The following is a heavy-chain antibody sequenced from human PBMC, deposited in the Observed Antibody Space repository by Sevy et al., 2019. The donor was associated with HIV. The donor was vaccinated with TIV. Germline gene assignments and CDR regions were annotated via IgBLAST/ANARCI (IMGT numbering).Heavy chain of an antibody. J-gene: IGHJ6*02. CDR3: ARGGIAAAGYYYYGMDV. D-gene: IGHD6-13*01. CDR1: GGSVSSGSYY. Sequence: SETLSLTCTVSGGSVSSGSYYWSWIRQPPGKGLEWIGYIYYSGSTNYNPSLKSRVTISVDTSKNQFSLKLSSVTAAETAVYYCARGGIAAAGYYYYGMDVWGQGTTVTVSS. V-gene: IGHV4-61*01. CDR2: IYYSGST.